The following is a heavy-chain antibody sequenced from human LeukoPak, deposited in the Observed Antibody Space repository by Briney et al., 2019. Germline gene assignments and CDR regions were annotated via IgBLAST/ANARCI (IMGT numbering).Heavy chain of an antibody. D-gene: IGHD3-22*01. CDR2: ISYDGSNK. CDR1: GYTFTGYY. V-gene: IGHV3-30-3*01. CDR3: ARSDTLYYYDSSGSQPVDY. J-gene: IGHJ4*02. Sequence: SCKASGYTFTGYYMHWVRQAPGKGLEWVAVISYDGSNKYYADSVKGRFTISRDNSKNTLYLQMNSLRAEDTAVYYCARSDTLYYYDSSGSQPVDYWGQGTLVTVSS.